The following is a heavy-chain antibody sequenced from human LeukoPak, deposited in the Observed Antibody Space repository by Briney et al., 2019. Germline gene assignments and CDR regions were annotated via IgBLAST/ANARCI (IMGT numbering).Heavy chain of an antibody. CDR3: ARGYGDYASFYYYYYMDV. V-gene: IGHV1-69*01. J-gene: IGHJ6*03. Sequence: GSSVKVSCKASGGTFSSYAISWVRQAPGQGLEWMGGIIPIFGTANDAQKFQGRVTITADESTSTAYMELSSLRSEDTAVYYCARGYGDYASFYYYYYMDVWGKGTTVTVSS. CDR2: IIPIFGTA. D-gene: IGHD4-17*01. CDR1: GGTFSSYA.